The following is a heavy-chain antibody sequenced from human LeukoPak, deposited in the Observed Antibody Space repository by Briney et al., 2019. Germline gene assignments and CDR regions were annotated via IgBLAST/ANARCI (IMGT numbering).Heavy chain of an antibody. D-gene: IGHD6-25*01. Sequence: SETLSLTCAVYGGSCDDYYCSWIRQPPGKGLEWIGEIHPSGIFYYNSSLMSRVTISIDTSKSQFSLRLTSVTAADTAFYYCARGSDRSKAGDHWGQGSLVTVTS. J-gene: IGHJ4*02. CDR3: ARGSDRSKAGDH. CDR2: IHPSGIF. CDR1: GGSCDDYY. V-gene: IGHV4-34*01.